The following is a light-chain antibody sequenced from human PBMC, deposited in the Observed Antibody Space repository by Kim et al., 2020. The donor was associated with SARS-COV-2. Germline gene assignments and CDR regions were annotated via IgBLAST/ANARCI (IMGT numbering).Light chain of an antibody. Sequence: PGQRVTISCTGGSSNIGAGYDVHCYQPLPGTAPNLLIYGNSNRPSGFPDRFSGSESGPSASLAITGLHAENVADYYFQSYDRSLVVFGGGTKLIV. V-gene: IGLV1-40*01. J-gene: IGLJ2*01. CDR1: SSNIGAGYD. CDR3: QSYDRSLVV. CDR2: GNS.